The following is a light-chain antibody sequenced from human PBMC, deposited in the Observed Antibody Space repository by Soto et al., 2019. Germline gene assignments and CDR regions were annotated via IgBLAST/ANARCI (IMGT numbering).Light chain of an antibody. CDR3: QLSQQRSSWPPIA. Sequence: EIVFTQSPGTLSFSPGERPTLSCRASQSVSTSYLAWYQQKPGQAPRLLIYDASNRATGIPARFSGSGSGTDFTLSISSLEPEDFAVYYCQLSQQRSSWPPIAFGQGTRLEIK. J-gene: IGKJ5*01. CDR2: DAS. CDR1: QSVSTSY. V-gene: IGKV3D-20*02.